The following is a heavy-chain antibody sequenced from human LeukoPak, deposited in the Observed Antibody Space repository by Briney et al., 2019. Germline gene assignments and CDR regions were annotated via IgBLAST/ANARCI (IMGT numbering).Heavy chain of an antibody. V-gene: IGHV1-18*04. Sequence: ASVKVSCKASGYTFTGYYMHWVRQAPGQGLEWMGWISAYNGNTSYAQKLQGRVTMTTDTSTSTAYMELRSLRSDDTAVYYCARVPWVAVAGTPHWTGHDYWGQGTLVTVSS. D-gene: IGHD6-19*01. CDR3: ARVPWVAVAGTPHWTGHDY. CDR2: ISAYNGNT. J-gene: IGHJ4*02. CDR1: GYTFTGYY.